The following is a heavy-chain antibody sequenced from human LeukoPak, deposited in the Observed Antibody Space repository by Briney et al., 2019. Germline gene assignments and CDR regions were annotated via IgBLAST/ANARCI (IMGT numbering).Heavy chain of an antibody. CDR2: INSISGEI. V-gene: IGHV3-48*02. J-gene: IGHJ4*02. CDR1: GFTFSYYS. D-gene: IGHD5-12*01. Sequence: GGSLRLSCVASGFTFSYYSMNWVRQAPWKGLEWVSYINSISGEIWYADSVKGRFTISRDDAKNSLYLQMNSLRDEDTAVYYCARDHGYAFDYWGQGTLVTVSS. CDR3: ARDHGYAFDY.